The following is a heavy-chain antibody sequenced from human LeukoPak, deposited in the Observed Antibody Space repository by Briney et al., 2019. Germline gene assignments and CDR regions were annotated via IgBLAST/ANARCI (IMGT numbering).Heavy chain of an antibody. CDR3: ARDGRGSSSGSDY. CDR2: ISGRGEAI. D-gene: IGHD6-13*01. V-gene: IGHV3-48*01. J-gene: IGHJ4*02. CDR1: GFTFSNHN. Sequence: GGSLRLSCAASGFTFSNHNMDWVRQAPGKGLEWISYISGRGEAIFYADSVQGRFTISRDNSKNMLYLQMNSLRADDTAVYYCARDGRGSSSGSDYWGQGTLVTVSS.